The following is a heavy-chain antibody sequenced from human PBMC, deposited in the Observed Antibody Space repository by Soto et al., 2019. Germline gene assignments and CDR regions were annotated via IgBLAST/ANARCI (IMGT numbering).Heavy chain of an antibody. D-gene: IGHD3-10*01. J-gene: IGHJ5*02. V-gene: IGHV4-31*02. Sequence: SETLSLTCTVSGGSISSSDYYWSWIRQHPGKGLEWIGYIYYSGSTYYNPSLKSRVTLSVDMSKNQFSLKLSSVTAADTAVYYCARAMVHWFDPWGQGTLVTVSS. CDR3: ARAMVHWFDP. CDR2: IYYSGST. CDR1: GGSISSSDYY.